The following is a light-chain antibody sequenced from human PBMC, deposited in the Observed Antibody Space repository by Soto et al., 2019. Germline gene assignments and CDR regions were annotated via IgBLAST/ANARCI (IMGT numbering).Light chain of an antibody. J-gene: IGLJ2*01. CDR1: SSNIGSNP. V-gene: IGLV1-44*01. CDR2: NNN. Sequence: QSVLTQPPSASGTPGQTVTISCSGDSSNIGSNPVNWYQQLPRTAPKLLIYNNNQRPSGVPDRFSGSKSGTSASLAISGLQSEDEADYYCAAWDDSLRGPVFGGGTKL. CDR3: AAWDDSLRGPV.